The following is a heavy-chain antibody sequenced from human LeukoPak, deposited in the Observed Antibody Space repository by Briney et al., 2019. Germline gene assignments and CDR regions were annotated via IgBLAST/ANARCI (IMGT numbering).Heavy chain of an antibody. CDR2: IHPGDSET. D-gene: IGHD3-3*01. Sequence: GESLKISCKGSGYTFTSYCIGWVRQMPGKGLEWMGIIHPGDSETRYSPSFQGQVTISADKSISTAYLQWSSLKASDTAMYYCARRLLRDAFHIWGPGTMVTVSS. CDR3: ARRLLRDAFHI. J-gene: IGHJ3*02. V-gene: IGHV5-51*01. CDR1: GYTFTSYC.